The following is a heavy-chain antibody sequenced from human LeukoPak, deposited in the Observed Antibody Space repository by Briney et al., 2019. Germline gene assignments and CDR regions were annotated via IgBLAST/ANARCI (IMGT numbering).Heavy chain of an antibody. V-gene: IGHV3-23*01. D-gene: IGHD2-15*01. CDR1: GFIFSSYG. Sequence: GGSLRLSCAASGFIFSSYGMSWVRQAPGKGLEWVSAISGSGDSTYYADSVKGRFTISRDNSKNTLYLQMNSLRAEDTAVYYCTTDTLVVVVDHWFDPWGQGILVSVSS. CDR2: ISGSGDST. CDR3: TTDTLVVVVDHWFDP. J-gene: IGHJ5*01.